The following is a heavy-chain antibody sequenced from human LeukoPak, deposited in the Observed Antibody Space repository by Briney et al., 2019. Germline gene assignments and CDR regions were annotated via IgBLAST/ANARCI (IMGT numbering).Heavy chain of an antibody. CDR1: GFTFSDYY. J-gene: IGHJ3*02. CDR2: IYSGGST. CDR3: ATNIVVVPDDAFDI. D-gene: IGHD2-2*01. Sequence: GGSLRLSCAASGFTFSDYYMSWVRQAPGKGLEWVSVIYSGGSTYYADSVKGRFTISRDNSKNTLYLQMNSLRAEDTAVYYCATNIVVVPDDAFDIWGQGTMVTVSS. V-gene: IGHV3-53*01.